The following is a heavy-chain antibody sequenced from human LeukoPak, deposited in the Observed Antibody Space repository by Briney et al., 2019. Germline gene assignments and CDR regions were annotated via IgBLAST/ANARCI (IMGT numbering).Heavy chain of an antibody. Sequence: ASVKVSCKASGYTFTSYYMHWVRQAPGKGLEWMGGFDPEDGEAIYAQKFQGRVTMTEDTSTDTAYMELSSLRSEDTAVYYCATYTAMAHDAFDIWGQGTMVTVSS. CDR1: GYTFTSYY. V-gene: IGHV1-24*01. J-gene: IGHJ3*02. CDR2: FDPEDGEA. D-gene: IGHD5-18*01. CDR3: ATYTAMAHDAFDI.